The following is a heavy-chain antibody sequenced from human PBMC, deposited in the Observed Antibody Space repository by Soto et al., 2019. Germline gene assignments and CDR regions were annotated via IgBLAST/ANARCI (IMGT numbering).Heavy chain of an antibody. CDR1: GGSVSSGSYY. V-gene: IGHV4-61*01. Sequence: SETLSLTCTVSGGSVSSGSYYWSWIRQPPGKGLEWIGYIYYSGSTNYNPSLKSRVTISVDTSKNQFSLKLSSVTAADTAVYSCASLTVTYNWFDHWGQGTLVTVSS. CDR2: IYYSGST. J-gene: IGHJ5*02. CDR3: ASLTVTYNWFDH. D-gene: IGHD4-4*01.